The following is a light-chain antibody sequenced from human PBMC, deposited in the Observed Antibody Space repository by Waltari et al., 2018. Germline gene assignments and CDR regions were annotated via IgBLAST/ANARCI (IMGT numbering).Light chain of an antibody. J-gene: IGKJ2*01. V-gene: IGKV3-20*01. CDR2: GAS. CDR1: QSVSSSY. Sequence: EFVWTQSPGTLSLSPGERATLSCRASQSVSSSYFAWYQQKPGQAPRLLIDGASSRATGIPDRFSGSGSGTDFTLTISRLEPEDFAVYYCQQYGTSSYTFGQGTKLEI. CDR3: QQYGTSSYT.